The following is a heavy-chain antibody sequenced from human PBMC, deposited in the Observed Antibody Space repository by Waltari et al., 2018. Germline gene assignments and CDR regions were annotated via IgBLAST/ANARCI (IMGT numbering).Heavy chain of an antibody. J-gene: IGHJ6*03. Sequence: QVQLQQWGAGLLKPSETLSLTCAVYGGSFSGYYWSWIRQPPGKGLEWIGEINHSGSTNYNPSLKSRVTISVDTSKNQFSLKLSSVTAADTAVYYCARGRIAARLAGYYYYMDVWGKGTTVTVSS. CDR1: GGSFSGYY. CDR2: INHSGST. CDR3: ARGRIAARLAGYYYYMDV. D-gene: IGHD6-6*01. V-gene: IGHV4-34*01.